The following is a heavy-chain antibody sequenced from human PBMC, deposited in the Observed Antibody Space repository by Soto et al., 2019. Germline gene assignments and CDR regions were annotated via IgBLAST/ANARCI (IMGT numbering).Heavy chain of an antibody. J-gene: IGHJ5*02. V-gene: IGHV3-33*01. CDR1: GFTFSDYG. D-gene: IGHD1-7*01. CDR2: IWYDGSNK. Sequence: QVQLVESGGGVVQPGRSLRLSCAASGFTFSDYGMHWVRQAPGKGLEWVAVIWYDGSNKYYADSVKGRFTISRDNFKTTLYLQMNSLRAEDTAVYYCARDRAAGTTSLFDPWGQGTRFTVSS. CDR3: ARDRAAGTTSLFDP.